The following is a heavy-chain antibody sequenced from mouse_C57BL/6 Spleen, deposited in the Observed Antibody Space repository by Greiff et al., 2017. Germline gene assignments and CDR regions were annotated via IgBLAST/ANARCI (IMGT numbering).Heavy chain of an antibody. CDR2: ISNGGGST. J-gene: IGHJ1*03. Sequence: EVKLMESGGGLVQPGGSLKLSCAASGFTFSDYYMYWVRQTPEKRLEWVAYISNGGGSTYYPDTVKGRFTISRDNAKNTLYLQMSRLKSEDTAMYYCARHAGGNYVGYFDVWGTGTTLTFSS. CDR3: ARHAGGNYVGYFDV. CDR1: GFTFSDYY. D-gene: IGHD2-1*01. V-gene: IGHV5-12*01.